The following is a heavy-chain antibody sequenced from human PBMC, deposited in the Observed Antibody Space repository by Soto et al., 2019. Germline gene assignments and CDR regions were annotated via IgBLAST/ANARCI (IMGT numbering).Heavy chain of an antibody. CDR3: ARGSFVTHYYYYHMDV. CDR2: IGESGTPT. D-gene: IGHD2-21*02. J-gene: IGHJ6*03. Sequence: EGSLRLSCAASGFSFSSDAMKCVRRAPGKGLEWVSLIGESGTPTYYADSVKGRFTISRDNSGNTLFLEMYSLRAEDTAVYYCARGSFVTHYYYYHMDVWGKGTPVTVSS. CDR1: GFSFSSDA. V-gene: IGHV3-23*01.